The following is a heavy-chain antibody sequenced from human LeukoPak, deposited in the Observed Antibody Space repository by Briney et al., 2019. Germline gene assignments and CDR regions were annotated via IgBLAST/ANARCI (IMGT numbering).Heavy chain of an antibody. CDR3: IRYSSGPVDP. CDR2: IRSKAYGGTA. V-gene: IGHV3-49*04. CDR1: GFTFGDFT. Sequence: PGGSLRLSCAASGFTFGDFTMTWVRQAPGKGLEWVGFIRSKAYGGTAEYAASVKGRFTISRDDSKSIAYLQMNSLKNEDTAVYYCIRYSSGPVDPWGQGTLVTVSS. D-gene: IGHD2-15*01. J-gene: IGHJ5*02.